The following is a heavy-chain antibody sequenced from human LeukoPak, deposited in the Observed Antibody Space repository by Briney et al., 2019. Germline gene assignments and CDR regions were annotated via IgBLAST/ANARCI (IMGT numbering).Heavy chain of an antibody. V-gene: IGHV3-48*03. CDR1: AFILPSNE. J-gene: IGHJ5*02. CDR3: ARSLSGGRGPVDDP. CDR2: INGSAEII. Sequence: GSLRRSCAASAFILPSNEMNRVRQAPARGLEWSSCINGSAEIIYNDDSVNGRFILSRDNAKNSVYLQMNSLRVAETAVYYCARSLSGGRGPVDDPWGQGTLVTVSS. D-gene: IGHD6-19*01.